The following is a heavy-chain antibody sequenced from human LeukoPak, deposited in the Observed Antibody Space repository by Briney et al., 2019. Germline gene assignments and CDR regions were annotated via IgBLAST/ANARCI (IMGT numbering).Heavy chain of an antibody. D-gene: IGHD4-17*01. V-gene: IGHV3-21*01. CDR2: ISSSSSYT. J-gene: IGHJ4*02. CDR3: ARVGDYGDYIDY. Sequence: GGSLRLSCAASGFTFSSYSMNWVRQASVKGLEWVSSISSSSSYTYYADSVKGRFTISRDNAKNSLYLQMNSLRAEDTAVYYCARVGDYGDYIDYWGQGTLVTVSS. CDR1: GFTFSSYS.